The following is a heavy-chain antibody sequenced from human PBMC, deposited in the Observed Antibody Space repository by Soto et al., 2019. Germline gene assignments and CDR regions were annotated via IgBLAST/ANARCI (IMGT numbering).Heavy chain of an antibody. Sequence: GASVKVSCKVSGYTLTELSMHCVRQAPGKGLEWMGGFDPEDGETIYAQKFQGRVTMTEDTSTDTAYMELSSLRSEDTAVYYCATVSGSLRITIFGVVTIPPRWFDPWGQGTLVIVSS. J-gene: IGHJ5*02. V-gene: IGHV1-24*01. CDR3: ATVSGSLRITIFGVVTIPPRWFDP. CDR2: FDPEDGET. D-gene: IGHD3-3*01. CDR1: GYTLTELS.